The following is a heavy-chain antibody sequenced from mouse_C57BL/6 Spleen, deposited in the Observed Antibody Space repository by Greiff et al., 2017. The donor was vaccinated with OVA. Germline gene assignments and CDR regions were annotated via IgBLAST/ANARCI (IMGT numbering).Heavy chain of an antibody. CDR3: ARSPSILRDYYCDY. V-gene: IGHV1-26*01. Sequence: EVKLQQSGPELVKPGASVKISCKASGYTFTDYYMNWVKQSHGKSLELIGDINPNNGGTSYNQKFKGKATLTVDKSYSTAYMELRSLTSEDSAVYYCARSPSILRDYYCDYWGQGTTLTVSS. J-gene: IGHJ2*01. CDR1: GYTFTDYY. CDR2: INPNNGGT. D-gene: IGHD3-3*01.